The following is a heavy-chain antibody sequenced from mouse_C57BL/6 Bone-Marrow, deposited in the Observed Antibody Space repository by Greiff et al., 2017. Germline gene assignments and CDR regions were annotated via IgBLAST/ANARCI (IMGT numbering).Heavy chain of an antibody. CDR3: ARPYGSSSWFAY. J-gene: IGHJ3*01. Sequence: VQLQQSGPELVKPGASVKISCKASGYAFSSSWMNWVKQRPGKGLEWIGRIYPGDGDTNYNGKFKGKATLTADKSSSTAYMQLSSLTSEDSAVYFCARPYGSSSWFAYWGQGTLVTVSA. D-gene: IGHD1-1*01. V-gene: IGHV1-82*01. CDR1: GYAFSSSW. CDR2: IYPGDGDT.